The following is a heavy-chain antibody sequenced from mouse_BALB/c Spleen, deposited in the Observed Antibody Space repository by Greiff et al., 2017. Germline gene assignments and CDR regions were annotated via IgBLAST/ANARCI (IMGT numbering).Heavy chain of an antibody. CDR2: SRNKANDYTT. V-gene: IGHV7-1*02. J-gene: IGHJ3*01. Sequence: EVQGVESGGGLVQPGGSLRLSCATSGFTFSDFYMEWVRQPPGKRLEWIAASRNKANDYTTEYSASVKGRFIVSRDTSQSSLYLQMNALRAEDTAIYYCARDANGYYGWFAYWGQGTLVTVSA. CDR1: GFTFSDFY. D-gene: IGHD2-3*01. CDR3: ARDANGYYGWFAY.